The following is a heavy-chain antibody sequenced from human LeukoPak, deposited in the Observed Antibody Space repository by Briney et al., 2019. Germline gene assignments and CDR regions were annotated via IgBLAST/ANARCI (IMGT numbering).Heavy chain of an antibody. V-gene: IGHV3-7*01. CDR2: IKQDGSEK. CDR1: GFTFSSYW. Sequence: GGSLRLSCAASGFTFSSYWISWVRQAPGEGLEWVANIKQDGSEKYYVDSVKGRFTISRDNAKNSLYLQMNSLRAEDTAVYYCARGITMIVVNVFDYWGQGALVTVSS. D-gene: IGHD3-22*01. J-gene: IGHJ4*02. CDR3: ARGITMIVVNVFDY.